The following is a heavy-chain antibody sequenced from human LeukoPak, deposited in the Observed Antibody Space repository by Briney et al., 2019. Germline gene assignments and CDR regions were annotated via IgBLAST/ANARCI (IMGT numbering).Heavy chain of an antibody. CDR3: ARGYTYGLDF. V-gene: IGHV3-48*03. CDR1: AFTFSSYE. J-gene: IGHJ4*02. Sequence: GGSLRLSCAASAFTFSSYEINWVRQAPGKGLEWVSYISSSGSTIYYADSVKGRFTISRHNAKNSLFLQMNSLRAEDTAVYYCARGYTYGLDFWGQGTLVTVS. CDR2: ISSSGSTI. D-gene: IGHD5-18*01.